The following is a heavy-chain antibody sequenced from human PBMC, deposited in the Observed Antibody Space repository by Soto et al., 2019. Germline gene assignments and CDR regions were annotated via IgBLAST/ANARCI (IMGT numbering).Heavy chain of an antibody. CDR2: IYQSGST. D-gene: IGHD4-4*01. J-gene: IGHJ6*02. CDR1: GGSISSGGYS. CDR3: ATQSYSNSGAYYYYAMDV. V-gene: IGHV4-30-2*01. Sequence: PSETLSLTCDASGGSISSGGYSWSWIRQPPGKGLEWIGYIYQSGSTYYNPSLKSRVTISVDRSRNQFSLKLSSVPAADTAVYFCATQSYSNSGAYYYYAMDVWGQGTTVTVSS.